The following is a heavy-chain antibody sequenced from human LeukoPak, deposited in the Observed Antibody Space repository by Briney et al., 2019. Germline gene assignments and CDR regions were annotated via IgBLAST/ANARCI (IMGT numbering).Heavy chain of an antibody. J-gene: IGHJ4*02. D-gene: IGHD6-19*01. CDR2: TRSRAYGGKGYGGTT. V-gene: IGHV3-49*04. CDR1: GFTFADHT. Sequence: GGSLRLSCTASGFTFADHTVSWVRQAPGKGLEWLGFTRSRAYGGKGYGGTTEYAASVKGRFTISRDDSKGIAYLQMNSLKAEDTALYYCTRDMTNFDGVSSACGLFFDSWGQGTRVTVSS. CDR3: TRDMTNFDGVSSACGLFFDS.